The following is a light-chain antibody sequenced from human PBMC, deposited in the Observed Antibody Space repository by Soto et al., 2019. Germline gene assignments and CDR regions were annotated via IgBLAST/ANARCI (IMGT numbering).Light chain of an antibody. CDR3: QQYGGSPGFT. CDR1: QTVCSTC. J-gene: IGKJ3*01. Sequence: EIVLTQSPGTLSFYPGERATLSCRTSQTVCSTCLAWYQQKPGQAPRLLISGASNRATGIPDRFSGSGSGTDFTLTISRLEPEDFAVYYCQQYGGSPGFTLGPGTKVDIK. V-gene: IGKV3-20*01. CDR2: GAS.